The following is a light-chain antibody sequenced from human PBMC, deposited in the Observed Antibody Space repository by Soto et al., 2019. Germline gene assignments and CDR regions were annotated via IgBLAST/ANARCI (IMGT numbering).Light chain of an antibody. CDR2: WAS. V-gene: IGKV4-1*01. J-gene: IGKJ4*01. Sequence: DTLTTQAPDSLAVSLGERATINCKSIQTVLSSSNNKNYLVWYQQKPGQPPKLLIYWASTRESGVPDRFSGSGSGTDFTLTISSLQAEDVAVYYCQQYYSTPLTFGGGTKVDIK. CDR3: QQYYSTPLT. CDR1: QTVLSSSNNKNY.